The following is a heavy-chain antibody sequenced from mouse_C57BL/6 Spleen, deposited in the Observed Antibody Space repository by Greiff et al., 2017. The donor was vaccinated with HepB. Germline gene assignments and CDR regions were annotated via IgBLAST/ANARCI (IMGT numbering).Heavy chain of an antibody. D-gene: IGHD2-1*01. V-gene: IGHV14-1*01. CDR3: TMVYGNYYAMDY. Sequence: VQLQQSGAELVRPGASVKLSCTASGFNIKDYYMHWVKQRPEQGLEWIGRIDPEDGDTEYAPKFQGKATMTADTSSNTAYLQLSSLTSEDTAVYYCTMVYGNYYAMDYWGQGTSVTVSS. CDR1: GFNIKDYY. CDR2: IDPEDGDT. J-gene: IGHJ4*01.